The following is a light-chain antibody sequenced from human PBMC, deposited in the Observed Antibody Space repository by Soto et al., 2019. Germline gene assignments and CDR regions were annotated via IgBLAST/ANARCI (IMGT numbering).Light chain of an antibody. Sequence: DIQMTQSPSSLSASVGDRVTITCRASQSISIYLNWYQQKPGKAPKLLIYAASSLQSGVPSRFSGSGSGTDFTLTISSLQRKDFATYYCQQSYSTPMYTFGQGTKLEIK. V-gene: IGKV1-39*01. CDR2: AAS. CDR3: QQSYSTPMYT. CDR1: QSISIY. J-gene: IGKJ2*01.